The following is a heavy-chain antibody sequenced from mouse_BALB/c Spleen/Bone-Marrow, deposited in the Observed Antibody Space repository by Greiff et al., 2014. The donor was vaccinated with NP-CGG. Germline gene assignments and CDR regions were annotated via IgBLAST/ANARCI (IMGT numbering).Heavy chain of an antibody. Sequence: QVQLQQSDAELVKPGASVKISCKASGYTFTDHAIHWVKQKPEQGLEWIGYISPGTCSIKYNEKFKDKVTLTADKSSSTAYMQLNSLTSEDSTVYFCNYYGNTFDYWGQGTTLTVSS. CDR2: ISPGTCSI. CDR1: GYTFTDHA. J-gene: IGHJ2*01. CDR3: NYYGNTFDY. D-gene: IGHD1-1*01. V-gene: IGHV1S53*02.